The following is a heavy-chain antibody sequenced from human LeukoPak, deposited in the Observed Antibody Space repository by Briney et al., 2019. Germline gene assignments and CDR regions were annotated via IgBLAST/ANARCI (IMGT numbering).Heavy chain of an antibody. CDR2: ISSGGQTV. CDR1: GFIFSSYS. J-gene: IGHJ3*02. CDR3: VRHRGAWTVPDAFAM. D-gene: IGHD2-2*01. Sequence: GGSLRLSCEGSGFIFSSYSLNWVRQAPGKGLEWLSYISSGGQTVYYADSVKGRLTISRDNAKNSLFLQLNSLRAGDTAVYYCVRHRGAWTVPDAFAMWGQGKMVTVAS. V-gene: IGHV3-48*04.